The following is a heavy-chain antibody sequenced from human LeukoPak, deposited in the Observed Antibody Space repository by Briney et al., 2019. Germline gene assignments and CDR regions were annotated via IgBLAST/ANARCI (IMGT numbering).Heavy chain of an antibody. CDR3: ARGKVSAHGAFEI. J-gene: IGHJ3*02. Sequence: SETLSFTCAVYGGSFSGYYWSWIRQPPGKGLEWIGEINHSGSTNYNPSLKSRVTISVDTSKNQVSLNLSSVTAADTAAYYCARGKVSAHGAFEIWGQGTMVTVSS. CDR1: GGSFSGYY. CDR2: INHSGST. V-gene: IGHV4-34*01. D-gene: IGHD3-10*01.